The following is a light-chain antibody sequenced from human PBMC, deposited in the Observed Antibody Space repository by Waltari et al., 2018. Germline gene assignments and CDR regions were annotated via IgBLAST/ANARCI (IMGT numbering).Light chain of an antibody. CDR2: GAF. CDR1: QSVGRS. Sequence: EIVLTQSPGTLSLSPGERATLSCRASQSVGRSLAWYQQRPGQAPRLLSYGAFIRATGIADRFSGSGSGTDFSLTISSLGPEDFAVYYCQHYLRWPVTFGLGTKLESK. J-gene: IGKJ1*01. CDR3: QHYLRWPVT. V-gene: IGKV3-20*01.